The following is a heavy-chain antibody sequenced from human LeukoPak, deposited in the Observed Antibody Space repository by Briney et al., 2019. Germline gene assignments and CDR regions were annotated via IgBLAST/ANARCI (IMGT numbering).Heavy chain of an antibody. Sequence: KTSETLSLTCTVSGGSISSYYWSWIRQPPGKGLEWIGYIYYGGSTNYNPSLKSRVTISVDTSKNQFSLKLSSVTAADTAVYYCAVSLHHYDSSGYYPLYYYYGMDVWGQGTTVTVSS. CDR2: IYYGGST. CDR3: AVSLHHYDSSGYYPLYYYYGMDV. J-gene: IGHJ6*02. CDR1: GGSISSYY. D-gene: IGHD3-22*01. V-gene: IGHV4-59*01.